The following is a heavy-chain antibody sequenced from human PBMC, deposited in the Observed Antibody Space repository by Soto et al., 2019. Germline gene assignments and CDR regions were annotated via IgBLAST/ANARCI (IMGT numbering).Heavy chain of an antibody. CDR1: GFSFRTNS. CDR2: IGASGNTV. D-gene: IGHD3-16*01. J-gene: IGHJ4*02. CDR3: ATWGFGENNYRYYFDY. V-gene: IGHV3-48*02. Sequence: EVKLVEAGGGLVQPGGSLRLSCVASGFSFRTNSMHWVRQAPGKGLEWLSYIGASGNTVFYADSVKGRFVISRDNARNSLSLQMNSLGNEDTAVYYCATWGFGENNYRYYFDYWGQGTLVAVSS.